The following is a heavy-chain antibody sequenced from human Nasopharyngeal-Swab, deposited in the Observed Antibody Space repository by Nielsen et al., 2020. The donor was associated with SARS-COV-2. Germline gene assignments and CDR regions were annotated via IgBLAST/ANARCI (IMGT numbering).Heavy chain of an antibody. Sequence: SETLSLTCTVSDGSISSGGYYWSWIRQHPGKGLEWIGYIYYSGSTYYNPSLKSRVTISVDTSKNQFSLRLSSVTAADTAVYYCARNHYYGSGSYYPLYYYYYGVDVWGQGTTVTVSS. V-gene: IGHV4-31*03. CDR1: DGSISSGGYY. D-gene: IGHD3-10*01. CDR3: ARNHYYGSGSYYPLYYYYYGVDV. J-gene: IGHJ6*02. CDR2: IYYSGST.